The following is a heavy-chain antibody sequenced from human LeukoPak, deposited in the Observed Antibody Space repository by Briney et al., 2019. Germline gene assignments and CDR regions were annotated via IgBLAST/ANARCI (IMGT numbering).Heavy chain of an antibody. CDR1: GFSFSIYV. D-gene: IGHD2-15*01. V-gene: IGHV3-23*01. Sequence: GGSLRLSCAASGFSFSIYVMTWVRQAPGKGLEWVSAISVSGSNTYYADSVKGRITISGDNSKNTLYLQMNSLKAEDTAVYYCTKSEKNSGQRDYWGQGTLVTVSS. CDR2: ISVSGSNT. CDR3: TKSEKNSGQRDY. J-gene: IGHJ4*02.